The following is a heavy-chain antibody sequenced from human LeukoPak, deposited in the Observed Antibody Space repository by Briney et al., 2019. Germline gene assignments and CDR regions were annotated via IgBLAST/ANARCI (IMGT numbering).Heavy chain of an antibody. Sequence: SETLSLTCTVSGGSISSSSYYWGWIRQPPGKGLEWIGSIYYSGSTYYNPSLKSRVTISVDTSKNQFSLKLSSVTAADTAVYYCARDLQQWLTHYFDYWGQGTLVTVSS. CDR1: GGSISSSSYY. CDR2: IYYSGST. CDR3: ARDLQQWLTHYFDY. V-gene: IGHV4-39*07. D-gene: IGHD6-19*01. J-gene: IGHJ4*02.